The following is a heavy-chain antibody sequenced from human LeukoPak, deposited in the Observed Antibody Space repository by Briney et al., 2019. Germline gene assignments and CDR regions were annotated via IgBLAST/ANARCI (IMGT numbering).Heavy chain of an antibody. Sequence: ASVKVSCKVSGYTLTELSMHWVRQAPGKGLEWMGGFDPEDGETIYAQKFQGRVTMTEDTSTDTAYMELSSLRSEDTAVYYCATFNFLYDSRGGEGGHYNFDYWGQGTLVTVSS. CDR2: FDPEDGET. CDR1: GYTLTELS. V-gene: IGHV1-24*01. D-gene: IGHD3-22*01. CDR3: ATFNFLYDSRGGEGGHYNFDY. J-gene: IGHJ4*02.